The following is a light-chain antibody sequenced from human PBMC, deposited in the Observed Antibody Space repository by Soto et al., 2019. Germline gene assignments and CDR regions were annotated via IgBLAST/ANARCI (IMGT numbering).Light chain of an antibody. CDR2: LEGSGSY. J-gene: IGLJ2*01. CDR1: SGHSSYI. CDR3: ETWDSNTRV. V-gene: IGLV4-60*02. Sequence: QSVLTQSSSASASLGSSVKLTCTLSSGHSSYIIAWHQQQPGKAPRYLMKLEGSGSYNKGSGVPDRLSGSSSGADRYLTISNLQFEDEADYYCETWDSNTRVFVGGTKLTVL.